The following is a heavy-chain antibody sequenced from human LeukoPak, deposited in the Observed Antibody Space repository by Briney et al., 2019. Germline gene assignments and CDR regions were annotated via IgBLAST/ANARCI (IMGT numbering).Heavy chain of an antibody. D-gene: IGHD5-12*01. CDR2: INHSGST. CDR1: GGSFSGYF. Sequence: SETLSLTCAVYGGSFSGYFWTWIRQPPGKGLEWIGEINHSGSTNYNPSLKSRVTISVDSSNNQFSLKLSSVTAADTAVYYCAEAYSGYDADAFDIWGQGTMVTVSS. CDR3: AEAYSGYDADAFDI. V-gene: IGHV4-34*01. J-gene: IGHJ3*02.